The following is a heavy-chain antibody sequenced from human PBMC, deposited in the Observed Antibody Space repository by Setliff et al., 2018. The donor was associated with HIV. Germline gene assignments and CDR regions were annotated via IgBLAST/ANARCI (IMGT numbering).Heavy chain of an antibody. Sequence: PSETLSLTCTVSGVSVSSGGYYWGWIRQHPGKGLEWIGYVYYTGTSYFNPSLKSRITISVDTSKNHFSLKLGFVTAADTAVYYCARGESTTWDLAEYFQHWGHGTLVTSP. J-gene: IGHJ1*01. V-gene: IGHV4-31*03. CDR3: ARGESTTWDLAEYFQH. D-gene: IGHD2-2*01. CDR1: GVSVSSGGYY. CDR2: VYYTGTS.